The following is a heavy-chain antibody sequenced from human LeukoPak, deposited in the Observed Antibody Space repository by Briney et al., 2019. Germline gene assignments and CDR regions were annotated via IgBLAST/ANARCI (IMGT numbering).Heavy chain of an antibody. Sequence: ASVIVSCKASGHTFTSYSISWERQAPGQGLEWMGWISVYNGNTKYAQKFQGRVTLTPDTSTNTAYMELRSLTSDDTAVYYCARHVAAPDVYYLDSWGQGTLVAVSS. CDR3: ARHVAAPDVYYLDS. CDR1: GHTFTSYS. CDR2: ISVYNGNT. V-gene: IGHV1-18*01. J-gene: IGHJ4*02. D-gene: IGHD6-13*01.